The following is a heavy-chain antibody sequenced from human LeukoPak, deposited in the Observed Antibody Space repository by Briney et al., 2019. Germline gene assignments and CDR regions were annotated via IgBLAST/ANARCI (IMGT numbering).Heavy chain of an antibody. CDR2: INHSGST. CDR1: GGSFSGYY. D-gene: IGHD3-9*01. J-gene: IGHJ6*02. CDR3: ARAILRYFGVYYYGMDV. Sequence: SETLSLTCAVYGGSFSGYYWSWIRQPPGKGLEWIGEINHSGSTNYNPSLKSRVTISVDTSKNQFSLKLSSVTAADTAVYYCARAILRYFGVYYYGMDVWGQGTTVTVSS. V-gene: IGHV4-34*01.